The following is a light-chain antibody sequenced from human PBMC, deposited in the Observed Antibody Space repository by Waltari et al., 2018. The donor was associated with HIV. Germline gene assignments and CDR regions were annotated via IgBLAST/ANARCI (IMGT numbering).Light chain of an antibody. V-gene: IGKV1-27*01. CDR3: QRYDRAPYT. CDR2: GVS. Sequence: DVQMTQSPSSLSASVGDRVAITCRASQGIGSDLAWYQQKPGKVPRLLIYGVSTLQSGVPARFSGSGSGTDFTLTITNLQTEGFSFYYCQRYDRAPYTFGPGTRLELK. J-gene: IGKJ2*01. CDR1: QGIGSD.